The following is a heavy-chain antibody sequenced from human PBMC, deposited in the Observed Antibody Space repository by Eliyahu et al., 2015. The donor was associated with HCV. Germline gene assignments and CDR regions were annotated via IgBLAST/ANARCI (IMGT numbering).Heavy chain of an antibody. Sequence: EVHLVESGGGLVQPGGSLXLSXXASXFIFTSXSMYXVRQAPGKGLEWVSYVSRTGGDIFYADSVRGRFTISRDSARDSLILQMNSLRDDDTAVYYCARGRLSYLAPFDYWGQGTLVTVSS. CDR2: VSRTGGDI. V-gene: IGHV3-48*02. D-gene: IGHD3-10*01. CDR3: ARGRLSYLAPFDY. CDR1: XFIFTSXS. J-gene: IGHJ4*02.